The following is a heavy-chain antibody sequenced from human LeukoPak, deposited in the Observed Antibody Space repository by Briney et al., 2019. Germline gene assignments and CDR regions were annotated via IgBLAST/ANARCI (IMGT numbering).Heavy chain of an antibody. CDR3: ARANYDFWSGSPTYYYYYYMDV. CDR1: GFTFSTYW. Sequence: PGGSLRLSCAASGFTFSTYWMSWVRQAPGKGLEWVANIKQHGSEKYYVDSVKGRFTISRDNAKNSLYLQMNSLRAEDTAVYYCARANYDFWSGSPTYYYYYYMDVWGKGTTVTVSS. D-gene: IGHD3-3*01. V-gene: IGHV3-7*01. J-gene: IGHJ6*03. CDR2: IKQHGSEK.